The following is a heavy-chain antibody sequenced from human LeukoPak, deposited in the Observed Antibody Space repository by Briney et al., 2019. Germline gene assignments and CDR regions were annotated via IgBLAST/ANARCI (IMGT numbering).Heavy chain of an antibody. Sequence: NPSETLSLTCTVSGGSISSYYWSWIRQPAGKGLEWIGRIYTSGSTNYNPSLKSRVTMSVDTSKNQFSLKLSSVTAADTAVYYCARDRGRPPPTRYYYYYMDVWGKGTTVTVSS. CDR1: GGSISSYY. V-gene: IGHV4-4*07. D-gene: IGHD1-26*01. CDR2: IYTSGST. CDR3: ARDRGRPPPTRYYYYYMDV. J-gene: IGHJ6*03.